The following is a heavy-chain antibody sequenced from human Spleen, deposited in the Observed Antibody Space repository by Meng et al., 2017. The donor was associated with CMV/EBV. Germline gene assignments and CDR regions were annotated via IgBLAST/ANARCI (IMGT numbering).Heavy chain of an antibody. CDR1: GGSFSGYY. CDR2: IYYSGST. CDR3: ARYCSSTSCQEYYFDY. Sequence: SETLSLTCAVYGGSFSGYYWSWIRQPPGKGLEWIGYIYYSGSTNYNPSLKSRVTISVDTSKNQFSLKLSSVTAADTAVYYCARYCSSTSCQEYYFDYWGQGTLVTVSS. J-gene: IGHJ4*02. V-gene: IGHV4-59*12. D-gene: IGHD2-2*01.